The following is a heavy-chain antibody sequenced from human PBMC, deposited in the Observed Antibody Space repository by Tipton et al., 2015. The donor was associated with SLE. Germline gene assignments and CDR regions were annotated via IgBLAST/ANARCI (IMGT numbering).Heavy chain of an antibody. CDR2: MNPDSGHT. D-gene: IGHD1-1*01. CDR3: ARETTRTRDGLDV. CDR1: GYTFTTYD. J-gene: IGHJ6*02. Sequence: QSGAEVKKPGASVKVSCKASGYTFTTYDINWIRQASGQGLEWMGWMNPDSGHTGYAQKFQGRVTMTTDTSRSTAYMELSSLRSEDTAIYFCARETTRTRDGLDVWGQGTTIIVSS. V-gene: IGHV1-8*01.